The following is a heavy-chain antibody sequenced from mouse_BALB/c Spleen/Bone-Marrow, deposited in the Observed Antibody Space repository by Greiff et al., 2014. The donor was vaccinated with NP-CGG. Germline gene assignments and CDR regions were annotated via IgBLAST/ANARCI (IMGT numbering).Heavy chain of an antibody. Sequence: VHLVESGPGLVAPSQSLSITCTVSGFSLTSYGVHWVRQPPGKVLEWLGVIWAGGSTNYNSALMSRLSISKDNSKSQVFLKMNSLQTEGTAMYYCARGSYYEGAMDYWGQGTSVTVSS. V-gene: IGHV2-9*02. CDR3: ARGSYYEGAMDY. J-gene: IGHJ4*01. D-gene: IGHD1-1*01. CDR2: IWAGGST. CDR1: GFSLTSYG.